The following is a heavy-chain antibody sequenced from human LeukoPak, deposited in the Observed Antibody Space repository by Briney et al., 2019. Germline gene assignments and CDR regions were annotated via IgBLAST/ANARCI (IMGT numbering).Heavy chain of an antibody. Sequence: GGSLRLSCAASGFTFDDYAMHWVQQAPGKGLEWVSGISWNSGSIGYADSVKGRFTISRDNAKNSLYLQMNSLRAEDTALYYCAKDMKSFLGASDYWGQGTLVTVSS. D-gene: IGHD1-26*01. J-gene: IGHJ4*02. CDR1: GFTFDDYA. V-gene: IGHV3-9*01. CDR2: ISWNSGSI. CDR3: AKDMKSFLGASDY.